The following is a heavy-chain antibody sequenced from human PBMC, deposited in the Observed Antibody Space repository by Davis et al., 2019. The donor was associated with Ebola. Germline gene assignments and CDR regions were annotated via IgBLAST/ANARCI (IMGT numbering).Heavy chain of an antibody. J-gene: IGHJ4*02. D-gene: IGHD4-17*01. V-gene: IGHV4-59*11. CDR1: GGSISTHY. CDR3: ARADGDYVHFDY. Sequence: SETLSLTCTVSGGSISTHYWSWIRQPPGKGLEWIGYIYYSGSTTYNPSLRSRVTISVDTSKIQFSLEVSSVTAADTAVYYCARADGDYVHFDYWGQGILVTVSS. CDR2: IYYSGST.